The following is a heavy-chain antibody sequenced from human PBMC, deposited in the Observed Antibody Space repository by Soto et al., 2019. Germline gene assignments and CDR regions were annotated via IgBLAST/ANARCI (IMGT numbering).Heavy chain of an antibody. Sequence: SVKVSCKASGGTFSSYAISWVRQAPGQGLEWMGGIIPIFGTANYAQKFQGRVTITADESTSTAYMELSSLRSEDTAGYYCARGRRLRDFWRWGYYGMDVCGQGTTVTVSS. J-gene: IGHJ6*02. CDR3: ARGRRLRDFWRWGYYGMDV. V-gene: IGHV1-69*13. CDR1: GGTFSSYA. CDR2: IIPIFGTA. D-gene: IGHD3-3*01.